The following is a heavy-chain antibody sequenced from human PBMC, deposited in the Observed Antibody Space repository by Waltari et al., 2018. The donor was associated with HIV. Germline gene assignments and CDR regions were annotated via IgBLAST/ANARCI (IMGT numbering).Heavy chain of an antibody. J-gene: IGHJ6*02. CDR3: ARVSPPTYDILTGYYKDYYYYGMDV. Sequence: QVQLQESGPGLVKPSGTLSLTCAVSGGSISSSNWWSWVRQPPGKGLEWMGEIYHSGSTNYNPSLKSRVTISVDKSKNQFSLKLSSVTAADTAVYYCARVSPPTYDILTGYYKDYYYYGMDVWGQGTTVTVSS. V-gene: IGHV4-4*02. CDR2: IYHSGST. D-gene: IGHD3-9*01. CDR1: GGSISSSNW.